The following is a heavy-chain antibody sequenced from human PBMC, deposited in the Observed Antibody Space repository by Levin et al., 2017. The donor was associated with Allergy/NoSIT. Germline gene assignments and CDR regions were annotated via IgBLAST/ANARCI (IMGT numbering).Heavy chain of an antibody. J-gene: IGHJ4*02. D-gene: IGHD5-24*01. CDR3: ARVGDGYSYDY. V-gene: IGHV4-31*03. Sequence: SQTLSLTCTVSGGSIRCGGYYWSWIRQHPGKGLEWIGYIYYSGSTYYNPSLKSRVTISVDTSKNQFSLKLSSVTAADTAVYYCARVGDGYSYDYWGQGTLVTVSS. CDR2: IYYSGST. CDR1: GGSIRCGGYY.